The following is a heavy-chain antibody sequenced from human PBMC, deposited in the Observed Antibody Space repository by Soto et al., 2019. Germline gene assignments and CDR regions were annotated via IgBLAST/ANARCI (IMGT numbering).Heavy chain of an antibody. CDR3: AREDRTNGYNYDY. D-gene: IGHD1-1*01. Sequence: SDTLSLTCSVSGGSIISSNYYWAWIRQPPGKGLEWIGSIYYIGNTYYNPSLKSRVTMSVDTSKNQFSLKVTSVTAADTAIYYCAREDRTNGYNYDYWGQGTLVTVSS. CDR1: GGSIISSNYY. J-gene: IGHJ4*02. CDR2: IYYIGNT. V-gene: IGHV4-39*01.